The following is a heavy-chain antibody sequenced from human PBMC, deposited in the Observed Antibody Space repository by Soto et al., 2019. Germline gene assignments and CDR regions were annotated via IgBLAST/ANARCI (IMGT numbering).Heavy chain of an antibody. D-gene: IGHD4-17*01. V-gene: IGHV3-30*18. J-gene: IGHJ5*02. Sequence: QVQLVESGGGVVYPGRSLRLSCTASGFSFSSYGVHWVRQAPGKGLEWVAVISYHGVNKYYADSVNGRFTISRDNSKNMVLLQMNSLTVEDTAVYYCGKYSDYGDHRDWFDPWGQGTLVNVSS. CDR3: GKYSDYGDHRDWFDP. CDR2: ISYHGVNK. CDR1: GFSFSSYG.